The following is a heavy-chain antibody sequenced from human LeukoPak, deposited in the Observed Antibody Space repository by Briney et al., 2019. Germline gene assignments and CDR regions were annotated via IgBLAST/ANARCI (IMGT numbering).Heavy chain of an antibody. Sequence: ASVTLSLTCSGYSFTGYYIYWVRLAPAPGKGRVGWINTNSGSTNYAQKFQGRIIMTSGTCISTAYMELSRLRSDDAGVYLCVRGKDYGDYFEYWGQGTLVTVSS. CDR2: INTNSGST. D-gene: IGHD4-17*01. J-gene: IGHJ4*02. CDR1: GYSFTGYY. CDR3: VRGKDYGDYFEY. V-gene: IGHV1-2*02.